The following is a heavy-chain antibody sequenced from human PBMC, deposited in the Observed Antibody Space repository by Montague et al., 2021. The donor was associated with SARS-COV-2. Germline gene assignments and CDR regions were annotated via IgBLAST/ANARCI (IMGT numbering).Heavy chain of an antibody. V-gene: IGHV2-70*11. CDR2: IDWDDDK. J-gene: IGHJ3*02. CDR3: ARMRIAAAGSPFDI. D-gene: IGHD6-13*01. CDR1: GFSLSTSGMC. Sequence: VIHTQTLTLTCTFSGFSLSTSGMCVSWIRQPPGKALEWLARIDWDDDKYYSTSLKTRLTISKDTSKNQVVLTMTNMDPVDTATYYCARMRIAAAGSPFDIWGQGTMVTVSS.